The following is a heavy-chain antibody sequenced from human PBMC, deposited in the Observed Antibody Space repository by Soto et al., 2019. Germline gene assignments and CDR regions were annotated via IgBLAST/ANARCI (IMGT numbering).Heavy chain of an antibody. CDR3: ARRLGSGWYDDAFDI. CDR1: GYTFTSYG. D-gene: IGHD6-19*01. J-gene: IGHJ3*02. CDR2: ISAYNVNT. V-gene: IGHV1-18*01. Sequence: EASVKVSCKASGYTFTSYGISWVRQAPGQGLEWMGWISAYNVNTNYAQKLQGRVTMTTDTSTSTAYMELRSLRSDDTAVYYCARRLGSGWYDDAFDIWGQGTLVTVSS.